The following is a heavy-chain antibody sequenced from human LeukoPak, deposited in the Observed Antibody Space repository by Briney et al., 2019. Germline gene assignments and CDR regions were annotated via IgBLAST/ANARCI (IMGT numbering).Heavy chain of an antibody. V-gene: IGHV3-49*04. D-gene: IGHD3-22*01. CDR1: GFTFGGYA. Sequence: GGSLRLSCTASGFTFGGYAMSWGRQAPGKGLGGVGFIRSKAYGGTTEYAASVKGRFTISRDDSKSIVYLQMNSLKTEDTAVYYCSKGDYYDSGGYYLLFDYWGQGTLVTVSS. J-gene: IGHJ4*02. CDR2: IRSKAYGGTT. CDR3: SKGDYYDSGGYYLLFDY.